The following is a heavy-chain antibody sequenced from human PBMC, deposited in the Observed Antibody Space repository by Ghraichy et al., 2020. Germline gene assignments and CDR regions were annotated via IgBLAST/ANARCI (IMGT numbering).Heavy chain of an antibody. Sequence: SETLSLTCTVSGGSISSSSYYWGWIRQPPGKGLEWIGSIYYSGSTYYNPSLKSRVTISVDTSKNQFSLKLSSVTAADTAVYYCARRNSEWEALDYWGQGTLVTVSS. J-gene: IGHJ4*02. CDR3: ARRNSEWEALDY. D-gene: IGHD1-26*01. CDR1: GGSISSSSYY. V-gene: IGHV4-39*01. CDR2: IYYSGST.